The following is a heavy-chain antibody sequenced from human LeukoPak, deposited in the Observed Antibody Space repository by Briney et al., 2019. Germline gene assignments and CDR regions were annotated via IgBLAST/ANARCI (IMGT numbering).Heavy chain of an antibody. CDR1: GFTFSDYW. CDR3: AELGITMIGGV. CDR2: INSDGTIT. D-gene: IGHD3-10*02. J-gene: IGHJ6*04. Sequence: GGSLRLSCAASGFTFSDYWMHWVRQAPGKGLVWVSRINSDGTITTYADSVKGRFTISRDNAKNTLHLQMNSLRAEDTAVYYCAELGITMIGGVWGKGTTVTISS. V-gene: IGHV3-74*01.